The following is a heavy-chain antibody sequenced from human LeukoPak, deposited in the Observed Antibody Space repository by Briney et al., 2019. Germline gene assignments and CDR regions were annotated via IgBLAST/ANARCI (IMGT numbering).Heavy chain of an antibody. D-gene: IGHD6-13*01. CDR3: AKERIEAAGTDY. CDR2: ISGSGGRT. CDR1: GFTFSSYA. V-gene: IGHV3-23*01. J-gene: IGHJ4*02. Sequence: GGSLRLSCAASGFTFSSYAMSWVRQAPGKGLEWVSVISGSGGRTYYADSVKGRFTISRDNSKNTVYLQMNSLRAEDTAAYYCAKERIEAAGTDYWGQGTLVTVSS.